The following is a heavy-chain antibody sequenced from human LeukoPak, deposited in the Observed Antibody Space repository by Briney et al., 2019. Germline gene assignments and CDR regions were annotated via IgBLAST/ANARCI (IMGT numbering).Heavy chain of an antibody. J-gene: IGHJ4*02. CDR2: IYYSGST. CDR3: ARDSGGSSWYFTYFDY. D-gene: IGHD6-13*01. Sequence: SETLSLTCAVSGGSISSGGYSWSWIRQPPGKGLEWIGYIYYSGSTYYNPSLKSRVTISVDTSKNQFSLKLSSVTAADTAVYYCARDSGGSSWYFTYFDYWGQGTLVTVSS. V-gene: IGHV4-31*11. CDR1: GGSISSGGYS.